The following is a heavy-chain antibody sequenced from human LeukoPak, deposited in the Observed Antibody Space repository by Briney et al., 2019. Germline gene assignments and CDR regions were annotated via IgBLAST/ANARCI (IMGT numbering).Heavy chain of an antibody. CDR1: GGTFSSYA. J-gene: IGHJ4*02. Sequence: ASVKVSCKASGGTFSSYAITWARQATGQGLEWMGWMNPNSGNTAYAQKFQGRVTITRNTSISTAYMELSSLRSEDTAVYYCAREDYYDSGSNDYWGQGTLVTVSS. V-gene: IGHV1-8*03. CDR2: MNPNSGNT. D-gene: IGHD3-22*01. CDR3: AREDYYDSGSNDY.